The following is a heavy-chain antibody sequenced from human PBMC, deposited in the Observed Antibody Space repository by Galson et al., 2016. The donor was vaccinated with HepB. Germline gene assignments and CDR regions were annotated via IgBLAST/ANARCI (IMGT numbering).Heavy chain of an antibody. CDR1: GFIFSNYW. CDR3: ARESPTTAGAFDT. Sequence: SLRLSCAASGFIFSNYWMHWVRQAPGKGLVWVSRIHSDGSTTSYADSVKGRFTVSRDNAKNTLYMQMNSLRAEDTAVYYCARESPTTAGAFDTWGQGTMVTVSS. D-gene: IGHD4-17*01. CDR2: IHSDGSTT. V-gene: IGHV3-74*01. J-gene: IGHJ3*02.